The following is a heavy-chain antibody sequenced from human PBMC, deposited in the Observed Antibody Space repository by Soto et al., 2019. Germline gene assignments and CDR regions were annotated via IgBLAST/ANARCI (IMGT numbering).Heavy chain of an antibody. J-gene: IGHJ3*02. V-gene: IGHV1-2*04. CDR3: AREAIGQQQHYEEVFDI. Sequence: ASVKVSCKASGYTFTGYYMHWVRQAPGQGLELMGWINPNSGGTNYAQKFQGWVTMTRGTSISTAYMELSRLRSGDTAVYYCAREAIGQQQHYEEVFDICGQGTMVTVSS. D-gene: IGHD6-13*01. CDR2: INPNSGGT. CDR1: GYTFTGYY.